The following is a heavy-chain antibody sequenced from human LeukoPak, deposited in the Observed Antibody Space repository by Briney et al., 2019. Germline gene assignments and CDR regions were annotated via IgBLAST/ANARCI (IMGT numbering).Heavy chain of an antibody. CDR3: ARGRNYGDYFDY. V-gene: IGHV4-38-2*01. D-gene: IGHD4-17*01. CDR1: GYSISSGYY. CDR2: IYYSGST. J-gene: IGHJ4*02. Sequence: PSETLSLTCVVSGYSISSGYYWGWIRQPPGKGLEWIGSIYYSGSTYYNPSLRSRVTISVDTSKNQFSLRLNSVTAADTAVYYCARGRNYGDYFDYWGQRTLVTVSS.